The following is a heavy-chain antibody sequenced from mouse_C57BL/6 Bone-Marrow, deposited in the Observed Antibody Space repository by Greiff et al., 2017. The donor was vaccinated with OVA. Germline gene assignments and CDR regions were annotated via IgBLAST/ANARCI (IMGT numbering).Heavy chain of an antibody. J-gene: IGHJ2*01. CDR1: GYTFTEYT. CDR2: FYPGSGSI. Sequence: LVKPGASVKLSCKASGYTFTEYTIHWVKQRSGQGLEWIGWFYPGSGSIKYNEKFKDKATLTADKSSSTVYVELSRLTSEDSAVYFCARHEGIQLGRPLFDYWGQGTTLTVSS. D-gene: IGHD4-1*02. CDR3: ARHEGIQLGRPLFDY. V-gene: IGHV1-62-2*01.